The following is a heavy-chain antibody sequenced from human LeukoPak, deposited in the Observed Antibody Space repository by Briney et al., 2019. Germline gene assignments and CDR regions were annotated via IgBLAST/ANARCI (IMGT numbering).Heavy chain of an antibody. D-gene: IGHD5-12*01. CDR3: ARDCGYPYYFDY. CDR2: IYYSGST. CDR1: GGSISSYY. J-gene: IGHJ4*02. V-gene: IGHV4-59*01. Sequence: SETLSLTCTVSGGSISSYYWSWIRQPPGKGLEWIGYIYYSGSTNYNPSLKSRVTISVDTSKNQFSLKLSSVTAADTAVYYCARDCGYPYYFDYWGQGTLVTGSS.